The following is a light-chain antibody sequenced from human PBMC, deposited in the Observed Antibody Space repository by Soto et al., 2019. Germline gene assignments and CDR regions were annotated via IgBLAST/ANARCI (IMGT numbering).Light chain of an antibody. Sequence: QSALTQPASVSGSPGQSITISCTGTSSDVGSYDLVSWYQHHPGTAPKLLISEVTNRPSGVSNRFSGSKSGNTASLTISGLQAEDEADYYCSSYTTNITPVVFGGGTKLTVL. CDR2: EVT. CDR3: SSYTTNITPVV. CDR1: SSDVGSYDL. V-gene: IGLV2-14*02. J-gene: IGLJ2*01.